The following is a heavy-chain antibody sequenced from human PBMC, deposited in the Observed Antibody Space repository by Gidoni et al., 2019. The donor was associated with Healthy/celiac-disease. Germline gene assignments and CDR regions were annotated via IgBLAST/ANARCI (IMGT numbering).Heavy chain of an antibody. CDR3: ARDTYYYDSSGPGWFDP. Sequence: QVQLVESGGGVVQPGRSLRLSCAASGFTFSSYAMHWVRQAPGKGLEWGAVISYDGSNKYYADSVKGRFTISGDNSKNTLYLQMNSLRAEDTAVYYCARDTYYYDSSGPGWFDPWGQGTLVTVSS. V-gene: IGHV3-30-3*01. J-gene: IGHJ5*02. D-gene: IGHD3-22*01. CDR2: ISYDGSNK. CDR1: GFTFSSYA.